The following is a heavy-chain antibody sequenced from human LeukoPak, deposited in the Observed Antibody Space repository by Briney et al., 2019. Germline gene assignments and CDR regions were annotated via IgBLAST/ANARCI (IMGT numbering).Heavy chain of an antibody. CDR1: GFTFSSHL. CDR2: ISTDGSPT. V-gene: IGHV3-74*01. CDR3: ERGTRTYGDRHDN. Sequence: QPGGSLRLSCEASGFTFSSHLMHLVRQAPGKGLVWVSRISTDGSPTIYADSVTGRFTISRDNAKNTLYLQMTSLRAEDTAVYYCERGTRTYGDRHDNWGQGTLVTVSS. D-gene: IGHD4-17*01. J-gene: IGHJ4*02.